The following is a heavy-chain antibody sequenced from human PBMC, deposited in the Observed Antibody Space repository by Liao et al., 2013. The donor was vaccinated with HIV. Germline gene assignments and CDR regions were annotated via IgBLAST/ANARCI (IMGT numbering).Heavy chain of an antibody. CDR1: GGSISSSSYY. CDR2: IYYSGNT. J-gene: IGHJ6*03. V-gene: IGHV4-61*01. Sequence: QLQLQESGPGLVKPSETLSLTCTVSGGSISSSSYYWTWIRQSPGKGLEWIGNIYYSGNTNYSPSLKSRVTISVDTSKKQFSLRLSSVTAADTAVYYCARDPRKYYIDVWGKGTTVTVS. CDR3: ARDPRKYYIDV.